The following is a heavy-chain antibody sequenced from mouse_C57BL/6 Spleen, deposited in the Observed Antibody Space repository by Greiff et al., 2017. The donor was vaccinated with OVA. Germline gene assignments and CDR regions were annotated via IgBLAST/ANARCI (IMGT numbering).Heavy chain of an antibody. CDR2: ILPGSGST. V-gene: IGHV1-9*01. J-gene: IGHJ2*01. Sequence: QVQLQQSGAELMKPGASVKLSCKATGYTFTGYWIEWVKQRPGHGLEWIGEILPGSGSTNYNEKFKGKATFTADTSSNTAYMQLSSLTTEDSAIYYCAREPLYYGSSYGYFDYWGQGTTLTVSS. CDR3: AREPLYYGSSYGYFDY. D-gene: IGHD1-1*01. CDR1: GYTFTGYW.